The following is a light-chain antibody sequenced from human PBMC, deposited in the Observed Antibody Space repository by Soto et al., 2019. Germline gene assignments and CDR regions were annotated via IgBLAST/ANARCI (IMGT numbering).Light chain of an antibody. CDR2: GAS. V-gene: IGKV3-20*01. CDR1: QSLSSSY. CDR3: QQYGISPSYT. J-gene: IGKJ2*01. Sequence: EIVFTQSPGALSLSPGEGVTLSCRASQSLSSSYVAWYQQKLGQPPRLLIYGASNRATGIPDRLSGSWSGTEFTLTISRLXPEDFAVYYCQQYGISPSYTFAQGTKVDIK.